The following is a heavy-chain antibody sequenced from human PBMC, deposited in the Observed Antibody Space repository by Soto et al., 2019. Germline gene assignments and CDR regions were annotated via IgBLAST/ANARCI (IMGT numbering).Heavy chain of an antibody. V-gene: IGHV4-59*01. CDR1: RGSINNSY. D-gene: IGHD2-15*01. CDR3: VRVAGGGLFDY. Sequence: SETLSLTCTVSRGSINNSYWTWIRQPPGKRLEWIGYIHYTGSTNYNPSLRGRVTMSVDTSKNQFSLKLTSVTAADTAVYYCVRVAGGGLFDYWGPGNLVTVSS. J-gene: IGHJ4*02. CDR2: IHYTGST.